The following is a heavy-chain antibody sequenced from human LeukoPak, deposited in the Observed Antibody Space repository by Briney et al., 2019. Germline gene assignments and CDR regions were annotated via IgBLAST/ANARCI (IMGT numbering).Heavy chain of an antibody. CDR3: ARVSLGVYWYFAL. Sequence: ASVKVSCKASGYTFTGYYMHWVRQAPGQGLEWMGWINPDTGGTNYAQKFQGRVTVTRDTSSSTAYMDLTRLTSDDTAVYYCARVSLGVYWYFALWGRGTLITVSS. CDR2: INPDTGGT. J-gene: IGHJ2*01. CDR1: GYTFTGYY. V-gene: IGHV1-2*02. D-gene: IGHD3-10*01.